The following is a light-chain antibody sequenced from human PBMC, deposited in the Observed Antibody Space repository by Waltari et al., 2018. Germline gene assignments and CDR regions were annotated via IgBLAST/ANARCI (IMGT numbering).Light chain of an antibody. V-gene: IGLV1-44*01. CDR2: SND. J-gene: IGLJ3*02. Sequence: QSVLTQPPSASGTPGQRVTISCSGSSSNIGSYTVNWYQQFPGTASKLLIYSNDQRPSGVPDRFSGSKSGTSASLAISGLQSEDEADYYCATWDDRLNGQGVFGGGTRLTVL. CDR1: SSNIGSYT. CDR3: ATWDDRLNGQGV.